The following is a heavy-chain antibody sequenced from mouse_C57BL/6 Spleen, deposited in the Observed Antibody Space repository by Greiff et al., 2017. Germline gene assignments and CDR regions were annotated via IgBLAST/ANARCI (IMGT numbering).Heavy chain of an antibody. D-gene: IGHD4-1*01. V-gene: IGHV7-3*01. CDR1: GFTFTDYY. J-gene: IGHJ4*01. CDR2: IRNKANGYTT. CDR3: ARYPLDNWSYYYAMDY. Sequence: EVQRVESGGGLVQPGGSLSLSCAASGFTFTDYYMSWVRQPPGKALEWLGFIRNKANGYTTEYSASVKGRFTISRDNSQSILYLQMNALRAEDSATYYCARYPLDNWSYYYAMDYWGQGTSVTVSS.